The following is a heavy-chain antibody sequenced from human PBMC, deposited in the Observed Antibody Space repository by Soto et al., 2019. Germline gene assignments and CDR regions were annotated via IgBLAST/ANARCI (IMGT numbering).Heavy chain of an antibody. CDR3: ARGYHDWSTYFDY. Sequence: SLRLSCAVSGFAVKDHYMACVRRAPGKGLEWVSILFSGGSTYYADSVMGRFSISRDTSKNTLYLRMDSLRAEDMAFYYCARGYHDWSTYFDYWGRGPLVTVSS. D-gene: IGHD3-9*01. CDR2: LFSGGST. J-gene: IGHJ4*02. V-gene: IGHV3-53*01. CDR1: GFAVKDHY.